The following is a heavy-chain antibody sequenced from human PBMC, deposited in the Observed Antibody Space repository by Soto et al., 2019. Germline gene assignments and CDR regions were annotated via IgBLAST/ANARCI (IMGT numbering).Heavy chain of an antibody. CDR1: RFTFSDFA. V-gene: IGHV3-23*01. D-gene: IGHD1-20*01. Sequence: DVQLLESGGGLVQPGWSLTLSCAASRFTFSDFAMSWVRKAPGKGLEWVSSIGGGGTDTYYADSVKGRFTISRDNSKNTLYLQMDGLRDEDTAVYYCAKDAVPYNGKWDWFDSWGQGTLVIVSS. J-gene: IGHJ5*01. CDR2: IGGGGTDT. CDR3: AKDAVPYNGKWDWFDS.